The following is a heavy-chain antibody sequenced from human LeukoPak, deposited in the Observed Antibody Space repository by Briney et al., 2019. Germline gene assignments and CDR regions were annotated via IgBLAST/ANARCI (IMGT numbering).Heavy chain of an antibody. CDR2: IYSGGST. Sequence: QPGGSLRLSCAASGFTVSSNYMSWVRQAPGKGLEWVSVIYSGGSTYYADSVKGRFTISRDNSKNTLYLQMNSLRAEDTAVYYCAKSPWIQLWSPFDYWGQGTLVTVSS. J-gene: IGHJ4*02. CDR3: AKSPWIQLWSPFDY. CDR1: GFTVSSNY. V-gene: IGHV3-53*01. D-gene: IGHD5-18*01.